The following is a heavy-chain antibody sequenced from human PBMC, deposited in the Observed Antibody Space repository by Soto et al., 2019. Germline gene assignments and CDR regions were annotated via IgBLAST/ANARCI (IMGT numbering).Heavy chain of an antibody. V-gene: IGHV4-34*01. Sequence: QVQLQQWGAGLLKPSETLSLTCAVYGGSFSGYYWSWIRQPPGKGLEWIGEINHSGSTNYNQSLKRRVTISVDTSKNQFSRKLSSVTAADTAVYYCARGRGVTPMVRGGPRFDPWGQGTLVTVSS. D-gene: IGHD3-10*01. J-gene: IGHJ5*02. CDR3: ARGRGVTPMVRGGPRFDP. CDR2: INHSGST. CDR1: GGSFSGYY.